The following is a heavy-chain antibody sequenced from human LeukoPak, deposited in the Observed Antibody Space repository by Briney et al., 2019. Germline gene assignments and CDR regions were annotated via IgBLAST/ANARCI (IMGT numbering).Heavy chain of an antibody. V-gene: IGHV3-30-3*01. J-gene: IGHJ3*02. Sequence: GGSLRLSCAASGFTFSSYAMHWVRQAPGKGLEWVAVISYDGSNKYYADSVKGRFTISGDNSKNTLYLQMNSLRAEDTAVYYCAKVPMRNAHAFDIWGQGTMVTASS. CDR3: AKVPMRNAHAFDI. CDR1: GFTFSSYA. CDR2: ISYDGSNK. D-gene: IGHD2-2*01.